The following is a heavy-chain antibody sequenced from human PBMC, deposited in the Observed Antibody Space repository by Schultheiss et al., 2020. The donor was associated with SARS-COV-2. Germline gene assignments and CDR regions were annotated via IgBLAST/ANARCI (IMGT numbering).Heavy chain of an antibody. Sequence: GGSLRLSCAASGFTFSSYGMHWVRQAPGKGLEWVSYISSSGSTIYYADSVKGRFTISRDNAKNTLYLQMNSLRAEDTAVYYCASYIGLLPYWGQGTLVTVS. V-gene: IGHV3-48*04. J-gene: IGHJ4*02. CDR1: GFTFSSYG. D-gene: IGHD5-12*01. CDR3: ASYIGLLPY. CDR2: ISSSGSTI.